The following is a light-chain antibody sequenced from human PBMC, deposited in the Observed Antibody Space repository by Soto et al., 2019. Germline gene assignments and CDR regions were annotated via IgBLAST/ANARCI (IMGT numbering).Light chain of an antibody. CDR3: SSYSSNTSLRYV. J-gene: IGLJ1*01. Sequence: QSALTQPASVSGSPGQSITISCTGASSDVGDYNYVSWYQQNPGKAPKLMVYEVGNRPSGVSDRFSGSKSGNTASLTISGLQTEDEADYYCSSYSSNTSLRYVFGTGTKVTVL. CDR2: EVG. CDR1: SSDVGDYNY. V-gene: IGLV2-14*01.